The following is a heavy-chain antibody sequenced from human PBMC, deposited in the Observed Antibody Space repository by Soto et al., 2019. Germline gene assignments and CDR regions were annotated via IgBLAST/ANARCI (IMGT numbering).Heavy chain of an antibody. Sequence: GGSLRLSCAASGFTFSSYWMSLVRQAPGKGLEWMANIKQDGSEKYYVDSVKGRFTISRDNAKNSLYLQMNSLRAEDTAVYYCAREDDIVVVVAATAFDYWGQGTLVTVSS. CDR3: AREDDIVVVVAATAFDY. CDR1: GFTFSSYW. CDR2: IKQDGSEK. D-gene: IGHD2-15*01. V-gene: IGHV3-7*01. J-gene: IGHJ4*02.